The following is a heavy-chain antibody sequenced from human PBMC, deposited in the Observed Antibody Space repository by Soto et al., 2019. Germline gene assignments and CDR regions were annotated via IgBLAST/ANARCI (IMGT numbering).Heavy chain of an antibody. V-gene: IGHV3-23*01. J-gene: IGHJ4*02. CDR3: AKDDPYCSSTSCSNDY. D-gene: IGHD2-2*01. Sequence: GGSLRLSCAASGVTFSSYAMIWVRQAPGKGLEWVSAISGSGGSTYYADSVKGRFTISRDNSKNTLYLQMNSLRAEDTAVYYCAKDDPYCSSTSCSNDYWGQGTLVTVSS. CDR1: GVTFSSYA. CDR2: ISGSGGST.